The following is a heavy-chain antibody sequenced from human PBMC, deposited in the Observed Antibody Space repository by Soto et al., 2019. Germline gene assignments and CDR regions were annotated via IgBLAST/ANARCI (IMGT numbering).Heavy chain of an antibody. CDR2: INHSGST. D-gene: IGHD2-15*01. Sequence: QVQLQQWGAGLLKPSETLSLTCAVYGGSFSGYYWSWIRQPPGKGLEWIGEINHSGSTNYNPSLKSRVTISVGTSKNQFSLKLSSVTAADTAVYYCAAEKDIVVVVAATSRTPFGYWGQGTLVTVSS. J-gene: IGHJ4*02. V-gene: IGHV4-34*01. CDR1: GGSFSGYY. CDR3: AAEKDIVVVVAATSRTPFGY.